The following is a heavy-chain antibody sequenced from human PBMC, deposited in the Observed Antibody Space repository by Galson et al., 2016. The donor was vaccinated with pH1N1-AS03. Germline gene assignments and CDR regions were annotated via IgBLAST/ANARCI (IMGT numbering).Heavy chain of an antibody. CDR2: ISHDGNNR. CDR3: ASAPRGSGSSYYFDY. Sequence: LRLSCAASGYTFSTFALHWVRQAPGKGLEALAFISHDGNNRYYTQSVRGRFAISRDNAKNSLYLQMNSLRAEDTAVYYCASAPRGSGSSYYFDYWGQGTLVTVSS. J-gene: IGHJ4*02. D-gene: IGHD6-6*01. CDR1: GYTFSTFA. V-gene: IGHV3-30*09.